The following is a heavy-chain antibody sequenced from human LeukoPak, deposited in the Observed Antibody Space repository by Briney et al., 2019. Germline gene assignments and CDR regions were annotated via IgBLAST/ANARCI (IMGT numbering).Heavy chain of an antibody. CDR3: AKDAKYVFFDC. CDR2: ISGSGGST. CDR1: GFTFSSNV. J-gene: IGHJ4*02. V-gene: IGHV3-23*01. Sequence: GGSLRLSCAASGFTFSSNVMSWVRQAPGKGLEWVSAISGSGGSTYYADSVKGRFTVSRDNSKNTLYLQMNSLRAEDTAVYYCAKDAKYVFFDCWGQGTLVTVSS. D-gene: IGHD4/OR15-4a*01.